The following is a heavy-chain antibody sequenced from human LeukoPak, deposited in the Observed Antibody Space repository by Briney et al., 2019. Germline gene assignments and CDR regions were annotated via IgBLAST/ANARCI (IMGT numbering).Heavy chain of an antibody. V-gene: IGHV3-23*01. CDR1: GFTFSSYA. CDR3: AREPRKYYYESSGYYWGDAFDI. J-gene: IGHJ3*02. Sequence: GGSLRLSCAASGFTFSSYAMSWVRQAPGKGLEWVSGLSTSGGSTYYADSVKARFTISRDNSNNTLYIQMNSLRAEDTAVYYCAREPRKYYYESSGYYWGDAFDIWGQGTMVTVSS. CDR2: LSTSGGST. D-gene: IGHD3-22*01.